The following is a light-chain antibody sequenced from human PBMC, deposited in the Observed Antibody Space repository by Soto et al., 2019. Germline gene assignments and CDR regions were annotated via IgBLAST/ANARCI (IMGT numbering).Light chain of an antibody. CDR2: GAS. J-gene: IGKJ4*01. V-gene: IGKV3-20*01. Sequence: EIVWTQSPGTLSLSPGERATLSCRASQSVSSSYLAWYQQKPGQAPRLLIYGASSRATGIPDRFSGSGSGTDFTLTISSLEPEDFAVYYCQQYGSSPSTFGGGTKVEIK. CDR1: QSVSSSY. CDR3: QQYGSSPST.